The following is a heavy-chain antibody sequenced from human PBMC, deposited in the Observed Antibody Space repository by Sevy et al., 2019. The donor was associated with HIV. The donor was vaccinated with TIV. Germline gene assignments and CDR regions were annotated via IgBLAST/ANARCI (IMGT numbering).Heavy chain of an antibody. D-gene: IGHD5-18*01. CDR3: VRAGVGGYRYSLDC. CDR2: MKEDGSER. J-gene: IGHJ4*02. CDR1: GFTFSSYW. Sequence: GGSLRLSCAASGFTFSSYWMSWVRQAPGKGLEWVATMKEDGSERNYVDSVKGRFTISRDNAKNSLYLQMNSLRAADTDVYYCVRAGVGGYRYSLDCWGQGTLVTVSS. V-gene: IGHV3-7*04.